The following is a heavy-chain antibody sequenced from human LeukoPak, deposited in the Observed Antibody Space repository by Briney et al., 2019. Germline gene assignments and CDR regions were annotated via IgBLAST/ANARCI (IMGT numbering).Heavy chain of an antibody. D-gene: IGHD6-19*01. CDR1: GFSFNTSGEG. CDR2: IYWNDDK. J-gene: IGHJ4*02. V-gene: IGHV2-5*01. CDR3: AHKPWGSGWYYFDY. Sequence: SGPTLVKPTQTLTLTCTFSGFSFNTSGEGVGWVRQPPGKALEWLALIYWNDDKRYSPSLKSRLTITKDTSKNQVVLTMTNMDPVDTATYYCAHKPWGSGWYYFDYWGQGTLVTVSS.